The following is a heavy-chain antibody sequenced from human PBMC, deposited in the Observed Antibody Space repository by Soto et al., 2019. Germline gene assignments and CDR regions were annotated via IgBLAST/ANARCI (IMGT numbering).Heavy chain of an antibody. V-gene: IGHV3-15*01. CDR1: GFTFSTYV. Sequence: GGSLRLSCAASGFTFSTYVMNWVRQAPGKGLEWVGRIKSKTDGGTTDYAAPVKGRFTISRDDSKNTLYLQMNSLKTEDTAVYYCTTLTMLLVHLDYWGQGTLVTVSS. D-gene: IGHD3-22*01. CDR2: IKSKTDGGTT. CDR3: TTLTMLLVHLDY. J-gene: IGHJ4*02.